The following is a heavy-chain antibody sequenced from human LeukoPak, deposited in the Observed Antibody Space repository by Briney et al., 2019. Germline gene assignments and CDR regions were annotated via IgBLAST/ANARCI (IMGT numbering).Heavy chain of an antibody. J-gene: IGHJ3*01. Sequence: GGSLRLSCAASGFSFDDYAMHWVRQPPGKGLEWVSLISGDGVTTYYADSVKGRFTISRDNSKNSLYLQMTSLRSEDTALYYCAKRLAVTGNHAFDVWGQGTMVTVSS. D-gene: IGHD6-13*01. CDR1: GFSFDDYA. CDR3: AKRLAVTGNHAFDV. CDR2: ISGDGVTT. V-gene: IGHV3-43*02.